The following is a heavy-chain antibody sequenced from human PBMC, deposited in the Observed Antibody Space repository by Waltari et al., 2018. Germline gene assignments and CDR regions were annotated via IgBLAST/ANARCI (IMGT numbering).Heavy chain of an antibody. V-gene: IGHV4-39*01. Sequence: QLQLQESGPGRVKPSETLPPTCTCPGGPLSRRNYYRGSTSQPPGKGLDWIASIYHSGSTYYNPSLKSRVTISVDTSKNQFSLKLNSVTAADTAVYYCARQATDTYYYYYMDVWGKGTTVTVSS. J-gene: IGHJ6*03. D-gene: IGHD2-21*02. CDR1: GGPLSRRNYY. CDR2: IYHSGST. CDR3: ARQATDTYYYYYMDV.